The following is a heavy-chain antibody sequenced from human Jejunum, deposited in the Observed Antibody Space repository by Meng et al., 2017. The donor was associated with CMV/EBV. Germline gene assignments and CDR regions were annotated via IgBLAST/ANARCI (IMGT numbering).Heavy chain of an antibody. D-gene: IGHD3-3*01. CDR2: RSWNDDK. CDR3: AHSSGLDVSYANWVDF. J-gene: IGHJ4*02. V-gene: IGHV2-5*01. CDR1: SRSSSGVA. Sequence: SRSSSGVAVGWIRQPPGKALEWLALRSWNDDKRYSPYLNSRLTITKDTANNQVVRTMTNMDPVDTATYYCAHSSGLDVSYANWVDFWGQGSLVTVSS.